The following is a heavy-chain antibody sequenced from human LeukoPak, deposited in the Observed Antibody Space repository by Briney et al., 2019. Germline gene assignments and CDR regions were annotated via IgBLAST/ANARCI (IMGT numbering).Heavy chain of an antibody. CDR1: GYSFTSYW. J-gene: IGHJ4*02. Sequence: GESLKISCKGSGYSFTSYWIGWVRQMPGKGLEWMGIIYPGDSDTRYSPSFQGQVTISADKSISTAYLQWSSLKASDTAMYYCARGEGVVPAAIFAPYFDCWGQGTLVTVSS. CDR2: IYPGDSDT. D-gene: IGHD2-2*01. V-gene: IGHV5-51*01. CDR3: ARGEGVVPAAIFAPYFDC.